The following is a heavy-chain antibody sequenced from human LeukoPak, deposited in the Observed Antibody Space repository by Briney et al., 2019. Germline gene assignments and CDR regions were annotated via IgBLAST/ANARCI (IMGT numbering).Heavy chain of an antibody. CDR2: ISSSSSYI. Sequence: PGGSLRLSCAASGITFSSYSMNWVRRAPGNGLEWVSSISSSSSYIYYADSVKGRFTISRDNAKNSLYLQMNSLRAEDTAVYYCAELGITMIGGVRGKGTTVTISS. J-gene: IGHJ6*04. CDR3: AELGITMIGGV. CDR1: GITFSSYS. V-gene: IGHV3-21*01. D-gene: IGHD3-10*02.